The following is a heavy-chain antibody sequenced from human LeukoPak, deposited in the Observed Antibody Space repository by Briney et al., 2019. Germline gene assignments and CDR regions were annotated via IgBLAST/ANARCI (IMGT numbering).Heavy chain of an antibody. J-gene: IGHJ6*03. Sequence: ASVKVSCKASGYTFTSYDINWVRQATGQGLEWMGWMNPNSGNTGYAQKFQGRVTMTRNTSINTAYMELSSLGSEDTAVYYCARRFYYYDSSGYYYNYYMDAGAKGTRVTISS. CDR3: ARRFYYYDSSGYYYNYYMDA. CDR2: MNPNSGNT. V-gene: IGHV1-8*01. CDR1: GYTFTSYD. D-gene: IGHD3-22*01.